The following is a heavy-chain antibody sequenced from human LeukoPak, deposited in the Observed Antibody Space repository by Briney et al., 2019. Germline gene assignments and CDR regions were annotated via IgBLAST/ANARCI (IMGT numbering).Heavy chain of an antibody. J-gene: IGHJ4*02. CDR3: ARASGGKGPYFDY. V-gene: IGHV4-30-2*01. CDR2: IYHSGST. Sequence: SQTLSLTCAVSGGSISSGGYSWSWIRQPPGKGLEWIGYIYHSGSTYYNPSLKSRVTISVDRSKNQFSLKLSSVTAADTAVYYCARASGGKGPYFDYWGQGTLVTVSS. D-gene: IGHD4-23*01. CDR1: GGSISSGGYS.